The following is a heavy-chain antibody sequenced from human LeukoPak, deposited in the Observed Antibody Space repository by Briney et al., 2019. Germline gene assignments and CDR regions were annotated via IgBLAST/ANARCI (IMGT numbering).Heavy chain of an antibody. CDR3: SRSSTAVHTSGWYEGEFDC. V-gene: IGHV1-18*01. Sequence: GASVKVSCKASGYTFTSYAISWVRQAPGQGLEWMGWINPYNGNTNYAQKLQGRVTMTADTSTSTAYMELRSLRSDDTAVYYCSRSSTAVHTSGWYEGEFDCWGQGTLVTVSS. D-gene: IGHD6-19*01. J-gene: IGHJ4*02. CDR1: GYTFTSYA. CDR2: INPYNGNT.